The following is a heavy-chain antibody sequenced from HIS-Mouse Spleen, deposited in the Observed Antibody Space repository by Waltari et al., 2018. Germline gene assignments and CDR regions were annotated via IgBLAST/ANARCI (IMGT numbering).Heavy chain of an antibody. CDR3: AKVHGAKLGKGLYFDY. CDR2: ISYDGSNK. V-gene: IGHV3-30*18. CDR1: GFTFSSYG. Sequence: QVQLVESGGGVVQPGRSLRLSCAAAGFTFSSYGMHWVRQAPGKGLEWVAVISYDGSNKYYADSVKGRFTISRDNSKNTLYLQMNSLRAEDTAVYYCAKVHGAKLGKGLYFDYWGQGTLVTVSS. D-gene: IGHD7-27*01. J-gene: IGHJ4*02.